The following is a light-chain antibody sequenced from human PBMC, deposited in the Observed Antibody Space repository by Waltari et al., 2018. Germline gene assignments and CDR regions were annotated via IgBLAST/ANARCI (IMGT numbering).Light chain of an antibody. Sequence: QSPLTRPASVSGSPGQSITISCTGTSSDIGGYTYVSWYQQHPGKAPRLMIYDVSDRPSGVSMRFSGSKSGNTASLTISGLQAEDEADYYCSSYASGNTLFGGGTKLTVL. V-gene: IGLV2-14*03. CDR2: DVS. CDR1: SSDIGGYTY. J-gene: IGLJ2*01. CDR3: SSYASGNTL.